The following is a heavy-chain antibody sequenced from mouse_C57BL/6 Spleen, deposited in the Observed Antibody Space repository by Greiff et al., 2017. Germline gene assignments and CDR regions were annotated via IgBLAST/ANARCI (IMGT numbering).Heavy chain of an antibody. CDR3: ARSHYYGSSLYAMDY. CDR1: GFTFSDYG. CDR2: ISNLAYSI. Sequence: EVHLVESGGGLVQPGGSLKLSCAASGFTFSDYGMAWVRQAPRKGPEWVAFISNLAYSISYADTVTGRFTISRENAKNTLYLEMSSLRSEDTAMYYCARSHYYGSSLYAMDYWGQGTSVTVSS. D-gene: IGHD1-1*01. J-gene: IGHJ4*01. V-gene: IGHV5-15*01.